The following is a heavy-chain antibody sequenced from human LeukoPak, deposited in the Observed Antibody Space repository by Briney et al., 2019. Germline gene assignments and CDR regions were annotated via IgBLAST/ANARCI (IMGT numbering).Heavy chain of an antibody. CDR3: ARFYYDSSGRRIDY. Sequence: ASVKVSCKASGYTFTSYDINWVRQATGQGLEWMGWMNPNSGNTGYAQKFQGRVTITRNTSISTAYMELSSLRSEDTAVYYCARFYYDSSGRRIDYWGQGTLVTVSS. D-gene: IGHD3-22*01. V-gene: IGHV1-8*03. CDR2: MNPNSGNT. CDR1: GYTFTSYD. J-gene: IGHJ4*02.